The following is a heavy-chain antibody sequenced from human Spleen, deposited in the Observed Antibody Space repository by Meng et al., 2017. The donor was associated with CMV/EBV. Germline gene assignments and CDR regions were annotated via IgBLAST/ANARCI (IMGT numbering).Heavy chain of an antibody. J-gene: IGHJ6*02. CDR2: MNPNSGNT. CDR3: ARAYDPTNYYYYYGMDV. CDR1: GYTFTSYD. Sequence: ASVKVSCKASGYTFTSYDINWVRQATGQGLEWMGWMNPNSGNTGYAQKFQGRVTITRNTSISTAYMELSSLRSEDTAVYYCARAYDPTNYYYYYGMDVWGQGTTVTVSS. V-gene: IGHV1-8*03. D-gene: IGHD3-3*01.